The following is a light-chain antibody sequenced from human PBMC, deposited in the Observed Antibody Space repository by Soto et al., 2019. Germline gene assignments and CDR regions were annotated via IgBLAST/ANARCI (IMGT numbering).Light chain of an antibody. V-gene: IGLV4-69*01. Sequence: QSVLTQSPSASASLGASVKLTCTLSSGHSRYAIAWHQQQPEKGPRYLMKVNSDGSRNKGDGIPDRLSGSSAGAERYLTISSLQSEDEADYYCQTWGTGIRVFGGGTKLTVL. J-gene: IGLJ3*02. CDR3: QTWGTGIRV. CDR2: VNSDGSR. CDR1: SGHSRYA.